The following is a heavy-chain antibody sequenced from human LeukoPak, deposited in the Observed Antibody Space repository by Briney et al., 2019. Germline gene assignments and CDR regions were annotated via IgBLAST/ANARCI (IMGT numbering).Heavy chain of an antibody. CDR1: GGSFSGYY. CDR3: ASIAGGSDY. D-gene: IGHD1-26*01. J-gene: IGHJ4*02. CDR2: INHSGST. Sequence: SETLSLTCAVYGGSFSGYYRSWIRQPPGKGLEWIGEINHSGSTNYNPSLKSRVTISVDTSKNQFSLKLSSVTAADTAVYYCASIAGGSDYWGQGTLVTVSS. V-gene: IGHV4-34*01.